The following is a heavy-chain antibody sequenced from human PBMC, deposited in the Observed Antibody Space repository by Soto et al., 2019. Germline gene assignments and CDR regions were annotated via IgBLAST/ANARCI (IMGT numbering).Heavy chain of an antibody. J-gene: IGHJ4*02. D-gene: IGHD5-18*01. V-gene: IGHV3-30*18. CDR2: ISYDGSNK. CDR1: GFTFRSYG. CDR3: AKGPYGGYSYGYYFDY. Sequence: VRLSCADSGFTFRSYGIHWVRQAPGKGLEWVAVISYDGSNKYYADSVKGRFTISRDNSKNTLYLQMNSLRAEDTAVYYCAKGPYGGYSYGYYFDYWGQGALVT.